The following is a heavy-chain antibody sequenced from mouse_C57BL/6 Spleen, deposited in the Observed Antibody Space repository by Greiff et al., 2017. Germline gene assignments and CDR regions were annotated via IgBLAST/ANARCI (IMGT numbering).Heavy chain of an antibody. CDR3: ALQLRPLYYFDY. J-gene: IGHJ2*01. CDR2: IDPSDSYT. D-gene: IGHD3-2*02. Sequence: QVQLQQSGAELVKPGASVKLSCKASGYTFTSYWMQWVKQRPGQGLEWIGEIDPSDSYTNYNQKFKGKATLTVDTSSSTAYMQLSSLTSEDSAVYYCALQLRPLYYFDYWGQGTTLTVSS. CDR1: GYTFTSYW. V-gene: IGHV1-50*01.